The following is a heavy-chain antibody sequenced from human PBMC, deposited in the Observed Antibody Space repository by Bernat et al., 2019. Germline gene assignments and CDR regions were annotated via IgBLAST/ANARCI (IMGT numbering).Heavy chain of an antibody. CDR3: ASVYYYDSSGYYPQYFQH. CDR1: GGSFSAYY. V-gene: IGHV4-34*01. CDR2: VNHSGFT. J-gene: IGHJ1*01. Sequence: QVQLQQWGAGLLKPSETLSLTCAVYGGSFSAYYWSWIRQPPGKGLECIGEVNHSGFTNYNPALKSRVTISVDTSKNQFSLNLSSVTAADTAVYYCASVYYYDSSGYYPQYFQHWGQGTLVTVSS. D-gene: IGHD3-22*01.